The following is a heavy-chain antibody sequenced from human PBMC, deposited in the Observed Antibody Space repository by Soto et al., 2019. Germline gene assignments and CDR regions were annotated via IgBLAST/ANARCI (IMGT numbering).Heavy chain of an antibody. CDR3: ARDVDADLRTDFDY. Sequence: GGSLRLSCAASGFTFSSYSMNWVRQAPGKGLEWVSYISGNGEVIQYAASARGRFTISRDNAENSVYLEMESLRDEDTALYYCARDVDADLRTDFDYWGRGTLVTISS. V-gene: IGHV3-48*02. J-gene: IGHJ4*02. CDR2: ISGNGEVI. CDR1: GFTFSSYS.